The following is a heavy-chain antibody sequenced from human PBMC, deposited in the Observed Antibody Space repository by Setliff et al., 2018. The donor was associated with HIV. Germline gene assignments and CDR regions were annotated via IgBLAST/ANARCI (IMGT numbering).Heavy chain of an antibody. Sequence: SETLSLTCTVSGGSISSGSYYWNWIRQPAGKGLEWIGRIYTSGSTNYNPSLKSRVTISVDTSKNQFSLKLSSVTAADTAVYYCARERSFIDYWGQGTLVTVSS. CDR1: GGSISSGSYY. J-gene: IGHJ4*02. CDR3: ARERSFIDY. CDR2: IYTSGST. V-gene: IGHV4-61*02.